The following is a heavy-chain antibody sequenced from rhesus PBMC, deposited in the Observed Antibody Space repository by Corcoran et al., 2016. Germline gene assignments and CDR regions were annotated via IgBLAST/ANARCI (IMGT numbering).Heavy chain of an antibody. Sequence: QVQLQESGPGLVKPSETLSLTCAVSGGSISSSNWWSWIRHPPVKVLEWIGFISGSSGSTYDNPSLKSRVTISTATSKNQFSLKLSSVTAADTAVYYCARASYSGSWTGIDYWGQGVLVTVSS. V-gene: IGHV4-65*01. J-gene: IGHJ4*01. CDR3: ARASYSGSWTGIDY. D-gene: IGHD6-25*01. CDR1: GGSISSSNW. CDR2: ISGSSGST.